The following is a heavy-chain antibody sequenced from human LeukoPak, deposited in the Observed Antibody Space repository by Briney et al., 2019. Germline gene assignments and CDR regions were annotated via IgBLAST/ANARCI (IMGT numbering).Heavy chain of an antibody. V-gene: IGHV4-4*07. Sequence: PSETLSLTCTVSGGPISSYYWSWIRQPAGKGLEWIGRIYTSGSTNYNPSLKSRVTMSVDTSKNQFSLKLSSVTAADTAVYYCARDYVGYYGSGSPTGAFDIWGQGTMVTVSS. J-gene: IGHJ3*02. D-gene: IGHD3-10*01. CDR3: ARDYVGYYGSGSPTGAFDI. CDR2: IYTSGST. CDR1: GGPISSYY.